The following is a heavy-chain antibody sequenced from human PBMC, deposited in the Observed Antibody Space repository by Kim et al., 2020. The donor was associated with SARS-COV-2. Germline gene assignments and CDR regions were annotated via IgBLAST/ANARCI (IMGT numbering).Heavy chain of an antibody. CDR2: ISYDGSNK. D-gene: IGHD6-19*01. CDR3: AKGQKQWLASFDY. CDR1: GFTFSSYG. V-gene: IGHV3-30*18. J-gene: IGHJ4*02. Sequence: GGSLRLSCAASGFTFSSYGMHWVRQAPGKGLEWVAVISYDGSNKYYADSVKGRFTISRDNSKNTLYLQMNSLRAEDTAVYYCAKGQKQWLASFDYWGQGTLVTVSS.